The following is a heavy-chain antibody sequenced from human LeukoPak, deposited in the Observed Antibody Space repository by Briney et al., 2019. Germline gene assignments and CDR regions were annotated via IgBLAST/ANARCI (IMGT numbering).Heavy chain of an antibody. J-gene: IGHJ3*02. Sequence: PGGSLRLSCAASGFTFSSYSMNWVRQAPGKGLEWVSYISRSSSTLYYADSVKGRSTISRDNAKNSLYLQMNSLRAEDTAVYYCASHFRGVIITNAFDIWGQGTKVTVSS. D-gene: IGHD3-10*01. CDR1: GFTFSSYS. CDR3: ASHFRGVIITNAFDI. CDR2: ISRSSSTL. V-gene: IGHV3-48*04.